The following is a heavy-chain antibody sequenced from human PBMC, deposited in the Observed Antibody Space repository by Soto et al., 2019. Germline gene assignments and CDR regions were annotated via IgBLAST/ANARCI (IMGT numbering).Heavy chain of an antibody. D-gene: IGHD6-19*01. V-gene: IGHV4-4*02. J-gene: IGHJ3*02. CDR1: GASVSSDNW. CDR2: IFHIETT. CDR3: AKNGWYSADI. Sequence: QMQLQESGQGLVKPSGTLSLACAVSGASVSSDNWWSWVRQPPGKGLEWIGEIFHIETTNYNPSLKSRVTISVAKSKNQFSLTWTSVTAADTAVYYCAKNGWYSADIWGQGTMVTVSS.